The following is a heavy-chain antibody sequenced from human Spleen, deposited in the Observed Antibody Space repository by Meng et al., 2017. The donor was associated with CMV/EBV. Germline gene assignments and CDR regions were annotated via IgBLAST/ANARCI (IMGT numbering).Heavy chain of an antibody. CDR1: GASFSGYY. J-gene: IGHJ4*02. Sequence: SETLSLTCAVYGASFSGYYGSWIRQPPGKGLEWIGEINHSGSTNYNPSLKSRVTISVDTSKNQFSLKLNSVTAADTAVYYCAATRNELRFLEWLRGYQFDYWGQGTLVTVSS. CDR2: INHSGST. D-gene: IGHD3-3*01. V-gene: IGHV4-34*01. CDR3: AATRNELRFLEWLRGYQFDY.